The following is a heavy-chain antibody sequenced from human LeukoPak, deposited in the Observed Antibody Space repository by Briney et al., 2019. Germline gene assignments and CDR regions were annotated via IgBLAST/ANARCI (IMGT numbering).Heavy chain of an antibody. CDR3: ARHRSNYYGSGISYFDY. D-gene: IGHD3-10*01. J-gene: IGHJ4*02. CDR1: GGSISGSSYY. Sequence: SETLSLTCTVSGGSISGSSYYWGWIRQPPGKGLEWIGSIYYSGSTYYNPSLKSRVTISVGTSKNQFSLKLRSVTAADTAVYYCARHRSNYYGSGISYFDYWGQGTLVTVSS. CDR2: IYYSGST. V-gene: IGHV4-39*01.